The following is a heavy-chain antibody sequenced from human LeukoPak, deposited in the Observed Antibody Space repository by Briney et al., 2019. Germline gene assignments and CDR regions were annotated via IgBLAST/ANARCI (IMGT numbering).Heavy chain of an antibody. D-gene: IGHD3-10*01. CDR2: IHNSGTT. V-gene: IGHV4-34*01. CDR3: ARRYYYNLGSFPFDF. J-gene: IGHJ4*02. Sequence: SETLSLTCAVSGGPFSGYFWSWIRQSSGKGLEWIGEIHNSGTTNYNPSLNSRVTISEDASKNQFYLNLSSVTAADTAVYYCARRYYYNLGSFPFDFWGQGTLVTVSS. CDR1: GGPFSGYF.